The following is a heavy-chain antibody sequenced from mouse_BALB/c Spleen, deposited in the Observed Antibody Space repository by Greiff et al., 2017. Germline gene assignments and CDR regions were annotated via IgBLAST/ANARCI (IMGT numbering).Heavy chain of an antibody. Sequence: VQLQQSGAELVKPGASVKLSCTASGFNIKDTYMHWVKQRPEQGLEWIGRIDPANGNTKYDPKFQGKATITADTSSNTAYLQLSSLTSEDTAVYYCAISYYGNYNAMDYWGQGTSVTVSS. CDR1: GFNIKDTY. V-gene: IGHV14-3*02. CDR3: AISYYGNYNAMDY. D-gene: IGHD2-1*01. CDR2: IDPANGNT. J-gene: IGHJ4*01.